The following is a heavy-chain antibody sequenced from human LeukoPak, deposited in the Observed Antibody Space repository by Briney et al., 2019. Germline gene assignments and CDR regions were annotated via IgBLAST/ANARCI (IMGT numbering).Heavy chain of an antibody. CDR1: GLTVSIRH. Sequence: GGSLRLSCAASGLTVSIRHMSWVRQAPGKGLEWVSIIYADGRTYYADSVKGRFTISRDNSMNTLSLQMNSLRAEDTAVYYCARDPSYSGSYDYMDVWGKGTTVTVSS. V-gene: IGHV3-53*01. J-gene: IGHJ6*03. CDR3: ARDPSYSGSYDYMDV. CDR2: IYADGRT. D-gene: IGHD1-26*01.